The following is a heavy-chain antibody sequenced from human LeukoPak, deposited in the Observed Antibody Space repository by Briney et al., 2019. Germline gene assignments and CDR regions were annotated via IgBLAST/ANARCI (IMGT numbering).Heavy chain of an antibody. CDR3: SRDGRGYSGYGLYFDY. CDR2: INSCGSTI. J-gene: IGHJ4*02. D-gene: IGHD5-12*01. CDR1: GFTFSSFS. V-gene: IGHV3-48*01. Sequence: GRSLRLSCAASGFTFSSFSMNWVRQAPGKGLEWLSYINSCGSTIYSADSVKGRFTISRDNAENSLYLQMNSLRAEDTAVYYCSRDGRGYSGYGLYFDYWGQGTLVTVSS.